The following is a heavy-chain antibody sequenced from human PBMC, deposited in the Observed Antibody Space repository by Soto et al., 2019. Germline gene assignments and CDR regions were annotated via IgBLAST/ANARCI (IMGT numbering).Heavy chain of an antibody. D-gene: IGHD3-9*01. J-gene: IGHJ5*02. V-gene: IGHV4-34*01. CDR1: GGSFSGYY. CDR3: AATYYDILTGYSNWFDP. Sequence: QVQLQQWGAGLLKPSETLSLTCAVYGGSFSGYYWSWIRQPPGKGLEWFGEINHSGSTNYNPALKSRVTISVDTSKNQFSPKLNPVTAADTAVYYCAATYYDILTGYSNWFDPWGQGTLVTVSS. CDR2: INHSGST.